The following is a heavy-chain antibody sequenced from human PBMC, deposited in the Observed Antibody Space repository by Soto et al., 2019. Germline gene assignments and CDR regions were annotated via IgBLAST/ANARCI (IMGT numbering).Heavy chain of an antibody. V-gene: IGHV4-34*01. Sequence: SETLSLTCAVYGGSFSGYYWSWIRQPPGKGLEWIGEINHSGSTNYNPSLKSRVTISVDTSKNQFSLKLSSVAAADTAVYYCARGTLLFLQQYYYYYYMDVWGKGNTVTVS. J-gene: IGHJ6*03. CDR1: GGSFSGYY. CDR3: ARGTLLFLQQYYYYYYMDV. CDR2: INHSGST.